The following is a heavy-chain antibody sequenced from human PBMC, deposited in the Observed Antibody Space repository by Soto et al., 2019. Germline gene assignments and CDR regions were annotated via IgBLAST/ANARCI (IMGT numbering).Heavy chain of an antibody. Sequence: GGSLRLSCAACGFTFSSYGMHWVRQAPGKGLEWVAVISYDGSNKYYADSVKGRFTISRDNSKNTLYLQMNSLRAEDTAVYYCAKDRMHYYYYGMDVWGQGTTVTAP. V-gene: IGHV3-30*18. D-gene: IGHD2-8*01. J-gene: IGHJ6*02. CDR2: ISYDGSNK. CDR1: GFTFSSYG. CDR3: AKDRMHYYYYGMDV.